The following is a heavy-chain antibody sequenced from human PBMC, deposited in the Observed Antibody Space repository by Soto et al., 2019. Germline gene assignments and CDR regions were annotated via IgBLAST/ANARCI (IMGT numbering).Heavy chain of an antibody. CDR3: ASADSPYRGSYYHAFDY. CDR2: IWYDGSNK. D-gene: IGHD1-26*01. V-gene: IGHV3-33*01. CDR1: GFTFSSYG. Sequence: VGSLRLSCAASGFTFSSYGMHWVRQAPGKGLEWVAVIWYDGSNKYYADSVKGRFTISRDNSKNTLYLQMNSLRAEDTAVYYCASADSPYRGSYYHAFDYWGQGTLVTVSS. J-gene: IGHJ4*02.